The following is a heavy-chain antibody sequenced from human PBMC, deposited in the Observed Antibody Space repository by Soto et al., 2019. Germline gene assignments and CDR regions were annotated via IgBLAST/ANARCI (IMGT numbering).Heavy chain of an antibody. V-gene: IGHV3-23*01. J-gene: IGHJ5*02. CDR1: GFYFANFG. D-gene: IGHD3-3*02. CDR2: ITHNNGAT. Sequence: PGGSLRLSCAASGFYFANFGMCWVRQAPGKGLQWVASITHNNGATYYADSVKGRFSVSRDNSRNVMYLQMKGLGVDDTAVYFCARNPRSDIFGVRNIVENLFAPWGQGSLVTVS. CDR3: ARNPRSDIFGVRNIVENLFAP.